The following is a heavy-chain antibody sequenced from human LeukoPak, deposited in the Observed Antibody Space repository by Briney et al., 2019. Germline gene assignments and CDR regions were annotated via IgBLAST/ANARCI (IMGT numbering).Heavy chain of an antibody. Sequence: EASVKVSCKASGYTFTSYDINWVRQATGQGLEWMGWMNPNSGNTGYAQKFQGRVTMTRNTSISTAYMELSSLRSEDTAVYYCARDVSFHTDYYYYAMDVWGQGTPVIVSS. V-gene: IGHV1-8*01. CDR1: GYTFTSYD. CDR3: ARDVSFHTDYYYYAMDV. J-gene: IGHJ6*02. D-gene: IGHD2-8*02. CDR2: MNPNSGNT.